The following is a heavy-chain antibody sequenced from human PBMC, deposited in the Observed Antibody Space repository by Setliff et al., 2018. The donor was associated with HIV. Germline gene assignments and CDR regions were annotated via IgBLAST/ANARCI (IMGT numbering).Heavy chain of an antibody. V-gene: IGHV1-46*01. CDR3: ARGWEGGMDY. CDR1: GYTFTRYF. CDR2: INPSGGST. D-gene: IGHD1-26*01. Sequence: GASVKVSCKASGYTFTRYFMHCVRQAPGQGLEWLGMINPSGGSTWYAQKFQGRVTMTGGTSTNTLYMELSSLRSEDTAVYYCARGWEGGMDYWGQGTLVTVSS. J-gene: IGHJ4*02.